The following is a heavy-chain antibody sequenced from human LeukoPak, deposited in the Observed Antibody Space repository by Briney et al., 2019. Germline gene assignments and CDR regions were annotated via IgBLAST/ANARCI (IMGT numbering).Heavy chain of an antibody. CDR3: AGHVSAAAGGW. Sequence: SETLSLTCAVYGGSVRDNYWSWIRQPPGKGLEWIGEIHHSGSTKYNPSLKSRVTISLDTSKNQFSLKLNSMTAADTAVYYCAGHVSAAAGGWRGQGTLVTVSS. CDR2: IHHSGST. J-gene: IGHJ4*02. D-gene: IGHD6-13*01. V-gene: IGHV4-34*01. CDR1: GGSVRDNY.